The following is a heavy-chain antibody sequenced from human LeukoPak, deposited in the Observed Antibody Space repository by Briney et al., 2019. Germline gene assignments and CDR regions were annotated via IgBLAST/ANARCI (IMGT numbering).Heavy chain of an antibody. Sequence: ASVKVSCKASGYSLNNYYIQWVRQAPGQGLEWMGVISSSDGSTTYAQKFRGRVTVTRDTSTSTIYLEMSSLGFDDTAVYYCASADVDTTMVAHSAKAFDIWGQGTMVTVSS. CDR3: ASADVDTTMVAHSAKAFDI. D-gene: IGHD5-18*01. J-gene: IGHJ3*02. CDR1: GYSLNNYY. CDR2: ISSSDGST. V-gene: IGHV1-46*02.